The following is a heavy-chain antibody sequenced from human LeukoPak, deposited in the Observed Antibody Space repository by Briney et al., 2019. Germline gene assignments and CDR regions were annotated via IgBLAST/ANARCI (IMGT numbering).Heavy chain of an antibody. CDR2: INHSGST. CDR1: GGSFSGYY. D-gene: IGHD3-10*01. CDR3: ARGRAPNGVNYYYYGMDV. J-gene: IGHJ6*04. Sequence: SETLSLTCAVYGGSFSGYYWSWIRQPPGKGLEWIGEINHSGSTNYNPPLKSRVTISVDTSKNQFSLKLSSVTAADTAVYYCARGRAPNGVNYYYYGMDVWGEGTTVAVSS. V-gene: IGHV4-34*01.